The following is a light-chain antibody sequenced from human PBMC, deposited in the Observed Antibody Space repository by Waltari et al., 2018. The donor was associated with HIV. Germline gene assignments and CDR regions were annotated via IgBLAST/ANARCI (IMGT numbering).Light chain of an antibody. CDR3: CSYAGTYTYVL. J-gene: IGLJ3*02. Sequence: QSALTQPRPVSGSPGQSVTISCPGTSSDVGGSDPVSRYLQHPGKVPKLIIYEVIKRPSGVPDRFSGSKSGNTASLTISGLQTEDEADYFCCSYAGTYTYVLFGGGTKLTVL. V-gene: IGLV2-11*01. CDR2: EVI. CDR1: SSDVGGSDP.